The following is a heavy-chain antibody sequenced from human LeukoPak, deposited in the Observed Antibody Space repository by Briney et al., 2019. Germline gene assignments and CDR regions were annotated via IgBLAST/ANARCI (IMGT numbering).Heavy chain of an antibody. Sequence: PGGSLRLSCVASGFTFDDYGMSWVRQAPGKGLEWVSYISSSGSTIYYAASVKGRFTISKHNAKNSPYLQMNSLRGEDTGVYYCARSPYDFWSGHYYMEVWGKGTTVSVS. CDR2: ISSSGSTI. J-gene: IGHJ6*03. D-gene: IGHD3-3*01. CDR1: GFTFDDYG. CDR3: ARSPYDFWSGHYYMEV. V-gene: IGHV3-48*04.